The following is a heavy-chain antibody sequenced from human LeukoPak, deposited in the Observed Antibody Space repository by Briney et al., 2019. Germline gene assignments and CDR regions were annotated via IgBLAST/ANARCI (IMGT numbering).Heavy chain of an antibody. CDR3: AKEGPYDSSTVRLDF. D-gene: IGHD3-16*01. CDR2: IDTDGYTT. CDR1: EFTFSNYW. J-gene: IGHJ4*02. V-gene: IGHV3-74*01. Sequence: PGGSLRLSCTTSEFTFSNYWMHWVRQVPGKGLVWVSRIDTDGYTTNYADSVKGRFTISRDNSKSTVSLQMTSLTPEDTAIYYCAKEGPYDSSTVRLDFWGQGTLVAVSS.